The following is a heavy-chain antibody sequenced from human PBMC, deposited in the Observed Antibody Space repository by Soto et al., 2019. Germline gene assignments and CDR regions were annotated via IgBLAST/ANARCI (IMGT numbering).Heavy chain of an antibody. Sequence: QVQLVQSGAEVKKPGASVKVSCKTSGYTFSSIGISWVRQAPGQGLEWMGWISPHKDNTYYAQRLQGRVTMTTDTSTSSGCMELGGLGNYDTAVYFCARRFDGSGRCYTKYWGQGTPVTLSS. CDR2: ISPHKDNT. J-gene: IGHJ4*02. D-gene: IGHD3-10*01. CDR1: GYTFSSIG. V-gene: IGHV1-18*01. CDR3: ARRFDGSGRCYTKY.